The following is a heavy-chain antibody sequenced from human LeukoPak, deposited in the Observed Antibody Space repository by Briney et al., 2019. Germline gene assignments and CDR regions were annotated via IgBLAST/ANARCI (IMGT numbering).Heavy chain of an antibody. CDR1: RLSRSKAW. Sequence: GGALRLSCAASRLSRSKAWMTLVRQARGGGQDSVGGINSKTDGGTTDYAATVKGRFTISRHDSKKTLYLQMNSLKTEDAVVYCCARGDYDYVWGSYRSPYFFDCWGQGSLVTVSS. D-gene: IGHD3-16*02. CDR3: ARGDYDYVWGSYRSPYFFDC. CDR2: INSKTDGGTT. J-gene: IGHJ4*02. V-gene: IGHV3-15*01.